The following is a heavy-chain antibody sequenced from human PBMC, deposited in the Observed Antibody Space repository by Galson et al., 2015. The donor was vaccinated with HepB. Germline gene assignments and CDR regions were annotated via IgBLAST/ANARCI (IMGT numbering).Heavy chain of an antibody. Sequence: SLRLSCAASGFTFSSYTMNWVRQAPGKGLEWVSAISGTGGSTYYEDSVKGRFTISRGSSKNTLYLQMHSLRADDTAVYYCAKGYYDSSGYRFGFDYWGQGTLVTVSS. CDR3: AKGYYDSSGYRFGFDY. CDR1: GFTFSSYT. J-gene: IGHJ4*02. D-gene: IGHD3-22*01. CDR2: ISGTGGST. V-gene: IGHV3-23*01.